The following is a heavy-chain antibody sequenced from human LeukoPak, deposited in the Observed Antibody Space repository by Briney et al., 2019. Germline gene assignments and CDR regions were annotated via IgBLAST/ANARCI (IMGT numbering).Heavy chain of an antibody. CDR3: ARESERSGWYDY. CDR2: ISGDGGST. Sequence: GGSLRLSCAAPGFIFDDYAIHWVRQAPGKGLEWVSLISGDGGSTSYADSVKGRFTISRDNSKNSLYLQMSSLRSEDTALYYCARESERSGWYDYWGQGTLVTVSS. CDR1: GFIFDDYA. V-gene: IGHV3-43*02. D-gene: IGHD6-19*01. J-gene: IGHJ4*02.